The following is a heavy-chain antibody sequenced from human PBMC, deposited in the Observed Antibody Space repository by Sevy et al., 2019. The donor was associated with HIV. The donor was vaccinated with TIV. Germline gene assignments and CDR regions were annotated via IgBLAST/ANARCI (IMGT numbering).Heavy chain of an antibody. J-gene: IGHJ6*02. D-gene: IGHD2-2*01. CDR1: GFSFSNYW. CDR3: ARDCSSTTCLWGMDV. CDR2: IKLDGSEK. V-gene: IGHV3-7*03. Sequence: GGSLRLSCAASGFSFSNYWMSWVRQAPGKGLEWVANIKLDGSEKYYVDSVKGRFTISRDNVKKSLYLQMNSLRTEDTAVYYCARDCSSTTCLWGMDVWGQGTTVTVSS.